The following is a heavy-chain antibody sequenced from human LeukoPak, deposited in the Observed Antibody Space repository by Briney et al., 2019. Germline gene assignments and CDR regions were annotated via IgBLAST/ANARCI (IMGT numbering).Heavy chain of an antibody. CDR1: GYTFTSYG. D-gene: IGHD2-15*01. V-gene: IGHV1-18*01. CDR3: ARTPDTDIVVVVAATSYYYMDV. J-gene: IGHJ6*03. Sequence: GASVKVSCKASGYTFTSYGISWVRQPTGQGLEWMGWISAYNGNTNYAQKLQGRVTMTTDTSTSTAYMELRSLRSDDTAVYYCARTPDTDIVVVVAATSYYYMDVWGKGTTVTVSS. CDR2: ISAYNGNT.